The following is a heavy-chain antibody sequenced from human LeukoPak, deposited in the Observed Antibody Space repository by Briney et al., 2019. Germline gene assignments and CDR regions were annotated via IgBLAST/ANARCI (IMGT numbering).Heavy chain of an antibody. Sequence: SQTLSLTCTVSGGSISRNYWTWMRQPAGKGLEWIGYFYYIGSTTYNPSLKSRVTISVDTSKNQFSLKLSSVTAADTAIYYCARHEGVSGYYPLDYWGQGTLVTVSS. CDR1: GGSISRNY. CDR2: FYYIGST. D-gene: IGHD3-22*01. J-gene: IGHJ4*02. V-gene: IGHV4-59*08. CDR3: ARHEGVSGYYPLDY.